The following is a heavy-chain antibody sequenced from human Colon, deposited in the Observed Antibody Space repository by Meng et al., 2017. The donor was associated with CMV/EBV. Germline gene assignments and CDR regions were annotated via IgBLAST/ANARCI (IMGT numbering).Heavy chain of an antibody. CDR1: GFGFSNYV. J-gene: IGHJ6*02. D-gene: IGHD4-11*01. V-gene: IGHV3-23*01. CDR2: IISDGRT. CDR3: AKDDYRYYHGMDV. Sequence: GESLKISCAASGFGFSNYVMTWVRQGPGKGLEWVSTIISDGRTFYADTVKGRVTISRDNSKNTVYLQMNSLRDEDTALYYCAKDDYRYYHGMDVWGQGTTVTVSS.